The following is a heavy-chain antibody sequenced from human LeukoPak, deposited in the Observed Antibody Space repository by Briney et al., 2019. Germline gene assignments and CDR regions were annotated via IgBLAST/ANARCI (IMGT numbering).Heavy chain of an antibody. V-gene: IGHV1-8*01. CDR2: MNPSSGDT. CDR3: ARGNKDYGDYARGLSDY. J-gene: IGHJ4*02. Sequence: ASVKVSCKASGYTFTSYDINWVRQATGQGLEYMGWMNPSSGDTGYAQKFQGRVAMTRSTSISTAYMELSSLRSEDTAVYYCARGNKDYGDYARGLSDYWGQGTLVTVSS. CDR1: GYTFTSYD. D-gene: IGHD4-17*01.